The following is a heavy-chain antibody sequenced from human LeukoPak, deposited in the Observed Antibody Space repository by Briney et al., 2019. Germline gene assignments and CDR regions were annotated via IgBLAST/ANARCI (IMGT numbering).Heavy chain of an antibody. D-gene: IGHD3-22*01. Sequence: SETLSLTCTVSGXSVSSDSYYWSWIRQPPGKGLEWIAYIDYSGSTKYNPSLKSRVTITLDTSKNQFSLKLSSVTAADTAVYYCARDRRGYYDSSGYFDYWGQGTLVTVSS. CDR1: GXSVSSDSYY. CDR3: ARDRRGYYDSSGYFDY. V-gene: IGHV4-61*01. CDR2: IDYSGST. J-gene: IGHJ4*02.